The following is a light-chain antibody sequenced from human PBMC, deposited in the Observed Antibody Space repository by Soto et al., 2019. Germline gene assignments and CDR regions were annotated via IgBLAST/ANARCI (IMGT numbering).Light chain of an antibody. CDR2: KAS. CDR1: QSIGIW. CDR3: QHYNNSSST. V-gene: IGKV1-5*03. Sequence: IQMTQSPSTLSASVGDRVAITCRASQSIGIWLAWYQQKPGKAPRFLIYKASTLESGVPSRFSGSGSGTEFTLTISSLHPEDFGNYYCQHYNNSSSTFSQGPKVEIK. J-gene: IGKJ1*01.